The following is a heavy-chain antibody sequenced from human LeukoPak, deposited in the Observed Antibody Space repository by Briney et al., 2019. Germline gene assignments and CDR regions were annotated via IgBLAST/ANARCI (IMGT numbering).Heavy chain of an antibody. CDR2: ISAYNGNT. Sequence: ASVKVSCKASGYTFTSYGINWVRQAPGQGLEWMGWISAYNGNTNYAQKLQGRVTMTTDTSTSTAYMELRSLRSDDTAVYYCARDRRGYGYYDSSGYSLDYWGQGTLVTVSS. J-gene: IGHJ4*02. CDR1: GYTFTSYG. V-gene: IGHV1-18*01. D-gene: IGHD3-22*01. CDR3: ARDRRGYGYYDSSGYSLDY.